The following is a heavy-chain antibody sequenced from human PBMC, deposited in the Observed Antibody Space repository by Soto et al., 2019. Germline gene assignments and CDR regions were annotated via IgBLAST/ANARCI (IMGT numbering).Heavy chain of an antibody. CDR3: ARRYRGEVDDAFDI. V-gene: IGHV4-61*01. Sequence: ETLCLTCPVSGVSVSSGRYYGSWIRQPPGKGLEWIGYIYYSGSTNYNPSLKSRVTISVDTSKNQFSLKLSSVTAADTAVYYCARRYRGEVDDAFDIWGQGTMVTVSS. CDR1: GVSVSSGRYY. D-gene: IGHD3-10*01. J-gene: IGHJ3*02. CDR2: IYYSGST.